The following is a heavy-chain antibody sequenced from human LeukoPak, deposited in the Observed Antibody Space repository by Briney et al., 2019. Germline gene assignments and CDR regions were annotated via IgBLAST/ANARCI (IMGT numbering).Heavy chain of an antibody. V-gene: IGHV1-2*02. CDR2: INPKSGAA. D-gene: IGHD6-13*01. CDR3: ARGAEAETSPLDF. Sequence: ASVKVSCKASGYIFSDYYMHWVRQAPGKGLEWLGWINPKSGAADYAQQFRGRVTMTRDTSINTDYMEMKRVTSDDTAVYYCARGAEAETSPLDFWGQGTLVIVS. J-gene: IGHJ4*02. CDR1: GYIFSDYY.